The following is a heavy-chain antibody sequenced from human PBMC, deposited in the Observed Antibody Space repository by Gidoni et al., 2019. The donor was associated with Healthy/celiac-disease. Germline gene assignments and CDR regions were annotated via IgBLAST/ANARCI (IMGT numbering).Heavy chain of an antibody. J-gene: IGHJ3*02. V-gene: IGHV3-21*01. CDR2: ISSSSSYI. CDR3: AREGGGSYYDRLDI. D-gene: IGHD1-26*01. Sequence: EVQLVESGGGLVKPGGSLRLSCAASGFTFSSYSMNWVRQAPGKGLEWVSSISSSSSYIYYADSVKGRFTISRDNAKNSLYLQMNSLRAEDTAVYYCAREGGGSYYDRLDIWGQGTMVTVSS. CDR1: GFTFSSYS.